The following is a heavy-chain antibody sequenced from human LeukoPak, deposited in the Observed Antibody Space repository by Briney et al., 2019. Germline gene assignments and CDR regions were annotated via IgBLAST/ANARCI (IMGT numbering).Heavy chain of an antibody. D-gene: IGHD5-24*01. Sequence: WETLSLTCAVYGGSFSGYYWSWIRQPPGKALEWIGEINHSGSTNYNPSLKSRVTISVDTYKNQFSLKLSSGTAADTAVYYCARDGRDGYNCLFDPWGQETLGTVSS. CDR3: ARDGRDGYNCLFDP. CDR2: INHSGST. J-gene: IGHJ5*02. CDR1: GGSFSGYY. V-gene: IGHV4-34*01.